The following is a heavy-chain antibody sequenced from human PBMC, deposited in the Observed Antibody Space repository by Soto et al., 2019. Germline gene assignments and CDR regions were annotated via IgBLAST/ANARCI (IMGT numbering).Heavy chain of an antibody. Sequence: PGGSLRLSCAASGFTFDTYAMSWVRQTPGKGLEWVSTVSASGTSTYYTDSVKGRFTISRDNSKNTWDLQMNSLRAEDTAVYYCARDLSTMVRGVTNCFDPWGQGTLVTVSS. CDR3: ARDLSTMVRGVTNCFDP. D-gene: IGHD3-10*01. CDR2: VSASGTST. CDR1: GFTFDTYA. V-gene: IGHV3-23*01. J-gene: IGHJ5*02.